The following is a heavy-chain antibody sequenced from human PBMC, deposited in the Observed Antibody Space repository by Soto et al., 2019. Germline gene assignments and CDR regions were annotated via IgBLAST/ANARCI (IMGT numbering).Heavy chain of an antibody. Sequence: EIQLVESGGGLVKPGGSLRLSCAASGFTFSDYIMNWVRQAPGKGLEWLSSISSSSSYIFYADSVKGRFTISRDNAKNSLLMHMTRLRADDTAVYYCARPREYCSSTNCYVAFDIWGQGTMVTVSP. J-gene: IGHJ3*02. V-gene: IGHV3-21*06. CDR1: GFTFSDYI. D-gene: IGHD2-2*01. CDR2: ISSSSSYI. CDR3: ARPREYCSSTNCYVAFDI.